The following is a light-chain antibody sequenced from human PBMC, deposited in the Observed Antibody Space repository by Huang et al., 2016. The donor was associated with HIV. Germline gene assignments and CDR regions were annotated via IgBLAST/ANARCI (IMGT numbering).Light chain of an antibody. CDR2: GAS. J-gene: IGKJ1*01. Sequence: EIVLTQSPGTLSLSPGERASLSCRASQSVGSSFLVWYQHKPGQAPRLLIYGASNRATGIPDRFSGSGSGTDFTLTISRLEAEDFAVYYCQQCGDSPWTFGQGTKVEIK. CDR1: QSVGSSF. V-gene: IGKV3-20*01. CDR3: QQCGDSPWT.